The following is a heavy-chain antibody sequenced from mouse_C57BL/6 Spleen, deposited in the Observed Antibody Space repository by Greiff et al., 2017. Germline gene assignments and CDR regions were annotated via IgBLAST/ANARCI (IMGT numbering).Heavy chain of an antibody. CDR3: ARSVVDYAMDY. V-gene: IGHV1-81*01. CDR2: IYPRRGNT. CDR1: GYTFTSYG. D-gene: IGHD1-1*01. Sequence: VQLQQSGAELARPGASVKLSCKASGYTFTSYGISWVKQRTGQGLEWIGEIYPRRGNTYYNEKFKGKATLTADKSSSTAYMELRSLTSEDSAVYFCARSVVDYAMDYWGQGTSVTVSS. J-gene: IGHJ4*01.